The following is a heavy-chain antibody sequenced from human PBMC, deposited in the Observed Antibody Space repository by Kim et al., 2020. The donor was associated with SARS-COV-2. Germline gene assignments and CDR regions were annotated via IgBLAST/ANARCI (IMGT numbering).Heavy chain of an antibody. CDR2: IYHSGST. CDR3: AREKGYDVGGGKDWLPPDTFYI. Sequence: SETLSLTCTVSGYSISSGYNWGWLRPPPGRRLELIGSIYHSGSTYYNPSLKSRVTISVDTSKNQFSLQLSSVTAADTAVYYCAREKGYDVGGGKDWLPPDTFYIWGQGTMVTVSS. CDR1: GYSISSGYN. J-gene: IGHJ3*02. V-gene: IGHV4-38-2*02. D-gene: IGHD3-9*01.